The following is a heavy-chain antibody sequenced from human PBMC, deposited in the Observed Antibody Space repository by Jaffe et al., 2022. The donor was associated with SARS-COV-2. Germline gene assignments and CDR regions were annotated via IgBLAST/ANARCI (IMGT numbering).Heavy chain of an antibody. CDR2: IYTSGST. CDR1: GGSISSGSYY. J-gene: IGHJ4*02. Sequence: QVQLQESGPGLVKPSQTLSLTCTVSGGSISSGSYYWSWIRQPAGKGLEWIGRIYTSGSTNYNPSLKSRVTISVDTSKNQFSLKLSSVTAADTAVYYCARETSDGYSSGWHPFDYWGQGTLVTVSS. V-gene: IGHV4-61*02. CDR3: ARETSDGYSSGWHPFDY. D-gene: IGHD6-19*01.